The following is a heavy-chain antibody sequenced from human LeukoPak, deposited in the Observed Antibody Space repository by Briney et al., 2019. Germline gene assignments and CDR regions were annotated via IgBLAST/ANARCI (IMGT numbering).Heavy chain of an antibody. V-gene: IGHV1-2*02. CDR2: INPNSGGI. CDR3: ARDISPTLRLGGDYYYYGMDV. CDR1: GYTFTGYY. D-gene: IGHD3-16*01. Sequence: ASVKVSCKASGYTFTGYYIHWVRQPPGQGLEWMGWINPNSGGINYAQKFQGRVTMTRDTSISTAYMELSRLRSDDTAVYYCARDISPTLRLGGDYYYYGMDVWGQGTTVTVSS. J-gene: IGHJ6*02.